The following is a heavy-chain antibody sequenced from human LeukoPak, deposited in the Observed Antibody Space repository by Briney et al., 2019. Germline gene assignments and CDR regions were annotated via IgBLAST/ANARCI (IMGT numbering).Heavy chain of an antibody. D-gene: IGHD3-22*01. CDR2: IYTSGST. CDR1: GGSISSYY. V-gene: IGHV4-4*07. Sequence: SETLSLTCTVSGGSISSYYWSWIRQPAGKGLEWIGRIYTSGSTNYNPSLKSRVTMSVDTSKNQFSLKLSPVTAADTAVYYCASGYYYDSSGYIREGSLDYWGQGTLVTVSS. J-gene: IGHJ4*02. CDR3: ASGYYYDSSGYIREGSLDY.